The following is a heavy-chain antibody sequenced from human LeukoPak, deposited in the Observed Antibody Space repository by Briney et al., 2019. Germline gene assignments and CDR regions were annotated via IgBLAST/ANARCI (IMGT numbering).Heavy chain of an antibody. CDR1: GFTFDDYA. J-gene: IGHJ5*02. CDR2: ISWNSGSI. V-gene: IGHV3-9*01. Sequence: PGGSLRLSCAASGFTFDDYAMHWVRQAPGKGLEWVSGISWNSGSIGYADSVKGRFTISIYNAKNSLYLQMNSLRAEDTALYYCAKAVSTTVTVNNWFDPWGQGTLVTVSS. D-gene: IGHD4-17*01. CDR3: AKAVSTTVTVNNWFDP.